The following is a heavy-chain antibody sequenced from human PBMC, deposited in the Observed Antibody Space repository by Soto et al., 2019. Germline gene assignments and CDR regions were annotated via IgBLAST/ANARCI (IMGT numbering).Heavy chain of an antibody. J-gene: IGHJ6*02. CDR1: GGTFSSYD. CDR2: IIPIFGTA. CDR3: ARAKPTYRSSRRRGYYYFGIDV. D-gene: IGHD6-13*01. Sequence: QVQLVQSGAEVKKPGSSVTVSCKASGGTFSSYDISWVRQAPVQGLEWMGGIIPIFGTANYAQKFQGRVTITADESTSTAYMELSSLRSEDTAVYDCARAKPTYRSSRRRGYYYFGIDVWGQGTTVTVSS. V-gene: IGHV1-69*01.